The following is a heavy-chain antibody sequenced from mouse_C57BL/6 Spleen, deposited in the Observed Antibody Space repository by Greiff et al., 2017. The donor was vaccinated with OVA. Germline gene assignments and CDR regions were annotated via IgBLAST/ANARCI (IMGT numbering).Heavy chain of an antibody. Sequence: VQLQQSGAELVRPGASVTLSCKASGYTFTDYEMHWVKQTPVHGLEWIGAIDPETGGTAYNQKFKGKAILTADKSSSTAYMELRSLTSEDSAVYYCTRNGSPPRCFDVWGTGTTVTVSS. D-gene: IGHD1-1*01. CDR2: IDPETGGT. CDR1: GYTFTDYE. J-gene: IGHJ1*03. V-gene: IGHV1-15*01. CDR3: TRNGSPPRCFDV.